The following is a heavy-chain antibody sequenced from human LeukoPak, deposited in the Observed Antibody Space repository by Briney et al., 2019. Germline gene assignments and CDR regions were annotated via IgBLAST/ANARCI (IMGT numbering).Heavy chain of an antibody. CDR3: ARDLIVVPAATPYYFDY. CDR1: GGTFSSYA. Sequence: SVKVSCKASGGTFSSYAISWVRQAPGQGLEWMGRIIPILGIANYAQKFQGRVTITADKSTSTAYMQLSSLRSEDTAVYYCARDLIVVPAATPYYFDYWGQGTLVTVSS. CDR2: IIPILGIA. D-gene: IGHD2-2*02. J-gene: IGHJ4*02. V-gene: IGHV1-69*04.